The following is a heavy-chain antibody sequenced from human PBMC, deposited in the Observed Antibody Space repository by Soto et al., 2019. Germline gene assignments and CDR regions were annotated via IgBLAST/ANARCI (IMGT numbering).Heavy chain of an antibody. Sequence: QVQLQQSGAGLLKPSETLSLTCAVYGGSFSGYYWSWIRQPPGKGLEWIGDINHSGSTNYNPSLKSRVTLSVDTSKNQFSLKLSSMTASDTAVYYCAKEHAFGVLMVYASQDYFDYWGQGTLVTVSS. CDR2: INHSGST. V-gene: IGHV4-34*01. D-gene: IGHD2-8*01. J-gene: IGHJ4*02. CDR1: GGSFSGYY. CDR3: AKEHAFGVLMVYASQDYFDY.